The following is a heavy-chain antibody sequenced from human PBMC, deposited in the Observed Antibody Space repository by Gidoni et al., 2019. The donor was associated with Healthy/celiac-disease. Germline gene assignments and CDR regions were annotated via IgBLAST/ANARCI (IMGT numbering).Heavy chain of an antibody. CDR3: ARLGVNTNWFDP. Sequence: QVQLLASGGGLVMPGGSLRLSCAAYGFTFMGYYMSWIRQAPGKGLEWVSYISSSSSYSNYADSVKGRFTISRDNAKISLYLQMNSLRAEDTAVYYCARLGVNTNWFDPWGQGTLVTVSS. J-gene: IGHJ5*02. CDR2: ISSSSSYS. CDR1: GFTFMGYY. D-gene: IGHD2-8*01. V-gene: IGHV3-11*03.